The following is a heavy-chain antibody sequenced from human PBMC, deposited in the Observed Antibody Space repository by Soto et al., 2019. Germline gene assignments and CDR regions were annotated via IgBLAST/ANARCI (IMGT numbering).Heavy chain of an antibody. CDR2: IIPIFGTA. CDR1: GGTFSSYA. Sequence: QVQLVQSGAEVKKPGSSVKVSCKASGGTFSSYAISWVRQAPGQGLEWMGGIIPIFGTANYAQKFQGRVTITAGESTSTAYMGLSSLRSEDTAVYYCARVASAWIKDAFDIWGQGTMVTVSS. V-gene: IGHV1-69*12. CDR3: ARVASAWIKDAFDI. D-gene: IGHD5-12*01. J-gene: IGHJ3*02.